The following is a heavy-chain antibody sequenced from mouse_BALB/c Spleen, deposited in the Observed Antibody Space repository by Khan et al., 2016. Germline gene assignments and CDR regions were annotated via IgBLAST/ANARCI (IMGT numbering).Heavy chain of an antibody. CDR2: ISYSGGA. Sequence: EVQLQESGPSLVKPSQTLSLTCSVTGDSITSGYWNWIRKFPGNKLDYMGYISYSGGAYYNPSLKSRISIPRDTSKNQYYLQLNSVTTEDTATSYCARYRGDWYFDVWGAGTTVTVSS. CDR3: ARYRGDWYFDV. J-gene: IGHJ1*01. CDR1: GDSITSGY. V-gene: IGHV3-8*02.